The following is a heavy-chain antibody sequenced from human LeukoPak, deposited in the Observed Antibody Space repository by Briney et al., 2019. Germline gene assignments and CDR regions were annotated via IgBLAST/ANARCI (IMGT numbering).Heavy chain of an antibody. CDR3: AKGGSTAWTAVDY. D-gene: IGHD2-2*01. Sequence: PGGSLRLSCAASGFTFSNCAMTWVRQAPGKGLERVSSISDSAGATYYADSVRGRFTISRDNSGSTLYLQMNSLRADDTAVYYCAKGGSTAWTAVDYWGQGTLVTVSS. CDR2: ISDSAGAT. J-gene: IGHJ4*02. V-gene: IGHV3-23*01. CDR1: GFTFSNCA.